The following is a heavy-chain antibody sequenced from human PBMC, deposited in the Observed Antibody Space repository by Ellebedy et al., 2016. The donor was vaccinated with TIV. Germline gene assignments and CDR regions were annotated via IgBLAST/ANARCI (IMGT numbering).Heavy chain of an antibody. D-gene: IGHD6-13*01. CDR2: ISYDGSNK. CDR3: ASLGYTSSWSSNTPSDY. CDR1: GFTFSTYA. J-gene: IGHJ4*02. Sequence: GESLKISCAASGFTFSTYAIHWVRQAPGKGLEWVASISYDGSNKNYADSVKGRFTISRGNSKNTLYPQMNSLRAEDAAVYYCASLGYTSSWSSNTPSDYWGQGTLVTVSS. V-gene: IGHV3-30*04.